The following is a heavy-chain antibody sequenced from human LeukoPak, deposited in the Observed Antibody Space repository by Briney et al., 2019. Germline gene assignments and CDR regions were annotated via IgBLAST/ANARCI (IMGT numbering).Heavy chain of an antibody. V-gene: IGHV4-34*01. Sequence: KPSETLSLTCAGYVGSFSDHYWSWLRQTPGKGLEGVGEINHDGSNNYNPSLKSRVSISVAPSKNQFSLTLIALTAADTAVYYCASDDYGDLVNAFDIWGQGTMATVSS. CDR2: INHDGSN. J-gene: IGHJ3*02. CDR1: VGSFSDHY. CDR3: ASDDYGDLVNAFDI. D-gene: IGHD4-17*01.